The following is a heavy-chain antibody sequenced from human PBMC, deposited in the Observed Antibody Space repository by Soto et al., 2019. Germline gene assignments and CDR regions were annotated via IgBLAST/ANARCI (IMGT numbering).Heavy chain of an antibody. CDR1: GGSISSYY. V-gene: IGHV4-59*08. J-gene: IGHJ4*02. CDR2: IYYSGST. CDR3: ARHNYGSGSTYFDS. Sequence: QVQLQESGPGLVKPSETLSLTCTVSGGSISSYYWSWIRQPPGKGLEWIGYIYYSGSTNYNPSLTSRVTLSVATSKNQFSLKLNSMTAADTAVYYCARHNYGSGSTYFDSWGQGTLVTVSS. D-gene: IGHD3-10*01.